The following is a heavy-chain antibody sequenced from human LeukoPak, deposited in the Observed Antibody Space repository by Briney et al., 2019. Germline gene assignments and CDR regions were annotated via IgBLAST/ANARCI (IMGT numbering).Heavy chain of an antibody. CDR3: AKGRVIYYDTTGYRPDDSFDI. Sequence: EASVKVSCKASGYTFTGYYMHWVRQAPGQGLEWMGWIDPNSGGTNYAQKFQGRVTMTRDTSISTAYMELSRLRSDDTAAYYCAKGRVIYYDTTGYRPDDSFDIWGQGTMVTVSS. CDR1: GYTFTGYY. D-gene: IGHD3-22*01. V-gene: IGHV1-2*02. J-gene: IGHJ3*02. CDR2: IDPNSGGT.